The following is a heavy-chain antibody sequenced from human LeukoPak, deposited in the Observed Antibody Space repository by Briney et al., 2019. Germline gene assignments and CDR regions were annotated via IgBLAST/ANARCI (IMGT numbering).Heavy chain of an antibody. CDR1: GNTFTGYY. Sequence: GASVKVSCKASGNTFTGYYMHWVRQAPGQGLEWMGWINPNSGGTNYAQKFQGRVTMTRDTSISTAYMELSRLRSDDTAVYYCARDPIDYYDSSGYWKSENWFDPWGQGTLVTVSS. CDR3: ARDPIDYYDSSGYWKSENWFDP. J-gene: IGHJ5*02. V-gene: IGHV1-2*02. D-gene: IGHD3-22*01. CDR2: INPNSGGT.